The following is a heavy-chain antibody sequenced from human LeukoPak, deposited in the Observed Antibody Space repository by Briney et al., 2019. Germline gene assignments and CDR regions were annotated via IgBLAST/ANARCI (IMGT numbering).Heavy chain of an antibody. CDR3: VRSATIAVFRYGMDV. V-gene: IGHV4-59*11. D-gene: IGHD6-19*01. Sequence: PSETLSLTCSVSGGSITSLYWSWVRQPPGKGLEYVGYAHHTGVTNYNPSLRGRVTVSMDASKNQFYLKLNSVTAADTAVYYCVRSATIAVFRYGMDVWGQGTTVTVSS. CDR1: GGSITSLY. CDR2: AHHTGVT. J-gene: IGHJ6*02.